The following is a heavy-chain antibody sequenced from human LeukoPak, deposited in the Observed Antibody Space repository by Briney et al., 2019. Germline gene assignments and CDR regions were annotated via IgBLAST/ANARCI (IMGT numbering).Heavy chain of an antibody. D-gene: IGHD2-2*01. CDR2: IIPILGIA. J-gene: IGHJ4*02. CDR1: GGTFSSYA. Sequence: SVKVSCKASGGTFSSYAISWVRQAPGQGLEWMGRIIPILGIANYAQKFQGRVTITADKSTSTAYMELSSLRSEDTAVYYCARELRTGSTFFDYWGQGTLVTVSS. CDR3: ARELRTGSTFFDY. V-gene: IGHV1-69*04.